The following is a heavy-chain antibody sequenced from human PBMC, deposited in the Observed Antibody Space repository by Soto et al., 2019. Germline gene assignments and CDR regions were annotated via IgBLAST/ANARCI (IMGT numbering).Heavy chain of an antibody. J-gene: IGHJ3*02. CDR2: ISYDGSNK. D-gene: IGHD6-19*01. Sequence: PGGSLRLSCAASGFTFSSYAMHWVRQAPGKGLEWVAVISYDGSNKYYADSVKGRFTISRDNSKNTLYLQMNSLRAEDTAVYYCARDRSSSGWYDAAFDIWGQGTMVTV. CDR3: ARDRSSSGWYDAAFDI. V-gene: IGHV3-30-3*01. CDR1: GFTFSSYA.